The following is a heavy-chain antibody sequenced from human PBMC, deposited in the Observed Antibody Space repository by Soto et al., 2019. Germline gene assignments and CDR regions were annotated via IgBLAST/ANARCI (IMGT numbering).Heavy chain of an antibody. CDR1: GFTFSGYA. D-gene: IGHD6-13*01. J-gene: IGHJ5*02. V-gene: IGHV3-23*01. CDR2: IGSGSP. Sequence: ELQLLESGGGLVQHGGSLRLSCAASGFTFSGYAMSWVRQAPGKGLEWVSAIGSGSPFYADSVKGRFTISRDNANSMLYLQMNSLRADDTAVYFCAQDLGSSWYHYNSFAPGGQGTLVTVSS. CDR3: AQDLGSSWYHYNSFAP.